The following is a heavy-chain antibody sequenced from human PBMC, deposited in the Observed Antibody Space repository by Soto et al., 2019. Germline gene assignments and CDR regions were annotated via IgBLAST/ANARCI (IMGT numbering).Heavy chain of an antibody. CDR3: AREQQLVLSPHFDY. V-gene: IGHV1-46*03. J-gene: IGHJ4*02. CDR1: GCTFSSYA. D-gene: IGHD6-13*01. CDR2: INPSGGTT. Sequence: ASVKVSCKASGCTFSSYAISWVRQAPGQGLEWMGIINPSGGTTNYAQKFQGRVTMTRDTSTSTVYMELSSLRSEDTAVYYCAREQQLVLSPHFDYWGQGTLVTVSS.